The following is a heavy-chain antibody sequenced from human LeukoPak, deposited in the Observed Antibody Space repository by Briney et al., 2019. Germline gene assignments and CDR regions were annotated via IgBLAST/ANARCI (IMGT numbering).Heavy chain of an antibody. CDR2: ISYDGSNK. CDR1: GFTFSRYG. J-gene: IGHJ4*02. CDR3: ARDLNWAGY. Sequence: GGSLRLSCAASGFTFSRYGMHWVRQAPGKGLEWVTAISYDGSNKYYADSVKGRFTISRDNSKNTLYVQMSSLRAEDTAVYYCARDLNWAGYWGQGTLVTVSS. V-gene: IGHV3-30*04. D-gene: IGHD3-10*01.